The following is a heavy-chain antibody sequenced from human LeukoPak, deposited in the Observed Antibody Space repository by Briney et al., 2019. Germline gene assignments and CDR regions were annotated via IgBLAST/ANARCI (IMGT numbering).Heavy chain of an antibody. CDR1: GASISGSGYY. CDR3: AKSGGYGLIDY. Sequence: PSETLSLTCAVSGASISGSGYYWGWIRQPPGKGLEWIGNIYYSGSTYYNATLQSRVTISIDMSKNEFSLRLNSVTAADTAMYYCAKSGGYGLIDYWGQGTLVTVSS. J-gene: IGHJ4*02. V-gene: IGHV4-39*01. CDR2: IYYSGST. D-gene: IGHD1-26*01.